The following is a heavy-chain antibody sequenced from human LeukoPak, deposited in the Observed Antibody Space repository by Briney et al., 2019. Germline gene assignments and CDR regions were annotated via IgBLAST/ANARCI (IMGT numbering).Heavy chain of an antibody. Sequence: SETLSLTCAVSGGSISSSNWWSWVRQPPGKGLEWIGEIYHSGSTNYNPSLKSRVTISVDTSKNQFSLKLSSVTAADTAVYYCARLYYYDSSGPLGGYYYYYMDVWGKGTTVTVSS. CDR1: GGSISSSNW. CDR3: ARLYYYDSSGPLGGYYYYYMDV. V-gene: IGHV4-4*02. CDR2: IYHSGST. J-gene: IGHJ6*03. D-gene: IGHD3-22*01.